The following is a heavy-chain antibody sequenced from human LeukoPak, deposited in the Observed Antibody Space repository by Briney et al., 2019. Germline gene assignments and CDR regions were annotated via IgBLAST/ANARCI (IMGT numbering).Heavy chain of an antibody. CDR1: GLSFSNAW. CDR3: ARDEDAF. CDR2: ISSDSSTI. Sequence: GGSLRLSCAASGLSFSNAWMNWVRQAPGKGLEWVSYISSDSSTIFYADSVKGRFTISRDNVKNSLFLQLNSLRDEDTAVYYCARDEDAFGGQGALVTVSS. J-gene: IGHJ4*02. V-gene: IGHV3-48*02.